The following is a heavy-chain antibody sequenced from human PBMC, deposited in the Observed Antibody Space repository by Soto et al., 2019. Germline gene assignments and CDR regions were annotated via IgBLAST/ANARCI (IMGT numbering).Heavy chain of an antibody. D-gene: IGHD2-15*01. V-gene: IGHV1-58*02. CDR3: STDRPDIAIGWPA. CDR1: GFDDSSFV. J-gene: IGHJ6*02. CDR2: IVVGNGNT. Sequence: PVKVSSNASGFDDSSFVMQWVRQALGQGLEWIGWIVVGNGNTNYAPQFQGRVTITRDMSTRTTYMDLYNLRSEDTAVYFCSTDRPDIAIGWPAWGQGPSVTVSS.